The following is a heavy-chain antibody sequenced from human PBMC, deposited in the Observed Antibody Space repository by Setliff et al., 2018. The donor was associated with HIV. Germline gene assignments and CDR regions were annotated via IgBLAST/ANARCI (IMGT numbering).Heavy chain of an antibody. D-gene: IGHD5-18*01. CDR3: AREWSYGAFDTFDV. CDR1: GGSFSGYY. Sequence: PSETLSLTCAVYGGSFSGYYWSWIRQSPGKGLEWIGEINYSGSTNYNPSLKSRVTIMVDTSKNQFSLKLGSVTAADTAVYYCAREWSYGAFDTFDVWGQGTMVTVSS. J-gene: IGHJ3*01. CDR2: INYSGST. V-gene: IGHV4-34*01.